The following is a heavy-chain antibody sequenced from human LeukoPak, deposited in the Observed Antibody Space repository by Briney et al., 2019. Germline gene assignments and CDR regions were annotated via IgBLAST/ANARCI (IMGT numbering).Heavy chain of an antibody. CDR2: INAGNGNT. CDR3: ARSILVVPVASHYNYGVDV. V-gene: IGHV1-3*01. D-gene: IGHD2-2*01. J-gene: IGHJ6*02. CDR1: GYTFAKYA. Sequence: ASVKVSCKASGYTFAKYAIHWVRQAPGQRLEWMGWINAGNGNTRYSQRFQGGVTITRDTSASTAYMELSSLRSEDTAVYYCARSILVVPVASHYNYGVDVWGQGTTATVS.